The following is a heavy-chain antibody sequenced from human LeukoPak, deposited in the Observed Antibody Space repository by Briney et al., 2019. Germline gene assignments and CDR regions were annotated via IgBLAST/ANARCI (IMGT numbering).Heavy chain of an antibody. CDR1: GFTFSSYW. CDR3: ASDVSDY. Sequence: GECLRLSCAASGFTFSSYWMTWVRQAPRKGLECVANIQEDGSEKYYVDSVNGRFTISRDNAKNQLYLQMDSRRAEDTAVYYCASDVSDYWGQATLVTVSS. CDR2: IQEDGSEK. V-gene: IGHV3-7*01. J-gene: IGHJ4*02. D-gene: IGHD3-16*02.